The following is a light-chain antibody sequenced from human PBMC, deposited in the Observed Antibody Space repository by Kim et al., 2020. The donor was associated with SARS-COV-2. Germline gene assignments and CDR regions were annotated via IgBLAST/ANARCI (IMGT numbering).Light chain of an antibody. V-gene: IGLV2-23*02. J-gene: IGLJ2*01. CDR2: EVN. CDR1: SSDVGNYNL. CDR3: CSYAGTRTLV. Sequence: QSVVTQPASVSGSPGQSITISCTGTSSDVGNYNLVSWYQQLPGKAPKLIIFEVNKRPSGVSTRFSGSKSGNTASLTVSGLQAEDEAEYYCCSYAGTRTLVFGGGTQLTVL.